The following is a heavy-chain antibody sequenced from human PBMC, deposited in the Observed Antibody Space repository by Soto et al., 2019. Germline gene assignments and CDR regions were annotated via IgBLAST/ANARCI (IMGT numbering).Heavy chain of an antibody. J-gene: IGHJ4*02. V-gene: IGHV3-66*01. CDR1: GFTVSSYY. CDR2: IYSAGSA. Sequence: PGESLKISCAASGFTVSSYYMSWVRQAPGKGLEWVSVIYSAGSADFADSVKGRFTISRDNSKNTLYLQMSSLRAEDTAVYYCARVPSSSYHYFDYWGRGTLVTVSS. CDR3: ARVPSSSYHYFDY. D-gene: IGHD6-13*01.